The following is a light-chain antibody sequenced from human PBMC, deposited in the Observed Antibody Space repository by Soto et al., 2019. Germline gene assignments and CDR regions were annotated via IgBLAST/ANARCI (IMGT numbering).Light chain of an antibody. V-gene: IGKV1-33*01. CDR1: QDISNY. Sequence: DLQMTQSPSSLSASVGDRVTITCQASQDISNYLNWYQQKPGKAPKLLIYDASNLETGVPSRFSGSGSGTDFPFTISSLQPEDIATYYCQQYDNLITFGQGTRLEIK. CDR2: DAS. CDR3: QQYDNLIT. J-gene: IGKJ5*01.